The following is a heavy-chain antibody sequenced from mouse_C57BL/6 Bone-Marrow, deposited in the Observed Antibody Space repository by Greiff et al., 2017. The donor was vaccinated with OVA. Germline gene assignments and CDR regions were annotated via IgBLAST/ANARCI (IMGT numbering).Heavy chain of an antibody. J-gene: IGHJ1*03. CDR2: IYPRSGNT. CDR3: ARVGYGSSFWYFDV. CDR1: GYTFTSYG. V-gene: IGHV1-81*01. Sequence: SGAELARPGASVKLSCKASGYTFTSYGISWVKQRTGQGLEWIGEIYPRSGNTYYNEKFKGKATLTADKSSSTAYMELRSLTSEDSADYFCARVGYGSSFWYFDVWGTGTTVTVSS. D-gene: IGHD1-1*01.